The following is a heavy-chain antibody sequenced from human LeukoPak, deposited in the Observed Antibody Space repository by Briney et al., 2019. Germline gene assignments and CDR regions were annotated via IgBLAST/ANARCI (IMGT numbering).Heavy chain of an antibody. J-gene: IGHJ4*02. CDR2: INPNSGGT. CDR3: ARDQDSSGYYDY. CDR1: GYTFTGYY. V-gene: IGHV1-2*06. D-gene: IGHD3-22*01. Sequence: GASVKVSCKASGYTFTGYYIHWVRQAPGQGLEWMGRINPNSGGTNYAQKFQGRVTMTRDTSISTAYMELSRLRSDDTAVYYCARDQDSSGYYDYWGQGPLVTVSS.